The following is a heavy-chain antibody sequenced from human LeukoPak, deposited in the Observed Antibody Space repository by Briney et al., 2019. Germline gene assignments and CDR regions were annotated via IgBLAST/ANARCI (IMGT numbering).Heavy chain of an antibody. J-gene: IGHJ3*02. V-gene: IGHV4-34*01. CDR3: ARDSMFAAFDI. D-gene: IGHD2-21*01. Sequence: SETLSLTCAVYGGSFSGYYWSWIRQPPGKGLEWIGEINHSGSTNYNPSLKSRVTISVDTSKNQFSLKLTSVTAADTAVYYCARDSMFAAFDIWGQGTMVTVSS. CDR2: INHSGST. CDR1: GGSFSGYY.